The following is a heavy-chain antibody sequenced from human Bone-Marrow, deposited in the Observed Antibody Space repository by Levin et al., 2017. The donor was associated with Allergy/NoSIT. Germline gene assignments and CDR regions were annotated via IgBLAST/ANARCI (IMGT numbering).Heavy chain of an antibody. CDR3: ARGGRTYDY. D-gene: IGHD1-14*01. J-gene: IGHJ4*02. V-gene: IGHV3-23*01. CDR1: GFTFSNFA. CDR2: ITDSGGST. Sequence: GGSLRLSCVASGFTFSNFAMSWVRQAPGKGLECVSVITDSGGSTYYADSVKGRFTISRDNSKNTLFLQMSSLRAEDTAVYYCARGGRTYDYWGQGTLVTVSS.